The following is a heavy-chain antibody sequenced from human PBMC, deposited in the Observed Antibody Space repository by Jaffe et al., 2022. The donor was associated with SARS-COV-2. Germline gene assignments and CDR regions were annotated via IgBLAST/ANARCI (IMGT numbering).Heavy chain of an antibody. CDR1: GGTFLDFT. J-gene: IGHJ4*02. CDR2: IIPVLGVR. Sequence: QVQLVQSGPEVKKPGSSVKVSCQASGGTFLDFTLSWVRQAPGQGLEWVGRIIPVLGVRNSAQKFQDRVTLSADKATSTAYMDLTGLTSEDTAVYYCATRIGGYGSSWYTFQYWGQGTLITVSS. D-gene: IGHD6-13*01. V-gene: IGHV1-69*02. CDR3: ATRIGGYGSSWYTFQY.